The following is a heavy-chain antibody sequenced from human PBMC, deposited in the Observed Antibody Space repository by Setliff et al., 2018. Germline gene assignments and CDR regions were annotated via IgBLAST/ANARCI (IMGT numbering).Heavy chain of an antibody. V-gene: IGHV5-51*01. CDR2: IYPGNADT. CDR1: GYSFTDYW. J-gene: IGHJ4*02. D-gene: IGHD1-26*01. Sequence: GESLKISCKGSGYSFTDYWIAWVRQTPGKGLEWMGTIYPGNADTRYSPSFQGQVTISTDTSINTGFLQWNNLKASDTAIYYCARSLVGATYSVYFDYWGQGALVTVSS. CDR3: ARSLVGATYSVYFDY.